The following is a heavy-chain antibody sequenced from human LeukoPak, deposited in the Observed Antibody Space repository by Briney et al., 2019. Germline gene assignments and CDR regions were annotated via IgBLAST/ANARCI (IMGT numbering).Heavy chain of an antibody. J-gene: IGHJ6*03. CDR3: ARSPAPFSSGWTTLYYYYMDV. CDR1: GYTFTSYG. Sequence: ASVKVSCKASGYTFTSYGISWVRQAPGQGLEWMGWISGYNGNTNYAQQKLQGRVTMTTDTSTSTAYMELRSLRSDDTAVYYCARSPAPFSSGWTTLYYYYMDVWGKGTTVTISS. D-gene: IGHD6-19*01. V-gene: IGHV1-18*01. CDR2: ISGYNGNT.